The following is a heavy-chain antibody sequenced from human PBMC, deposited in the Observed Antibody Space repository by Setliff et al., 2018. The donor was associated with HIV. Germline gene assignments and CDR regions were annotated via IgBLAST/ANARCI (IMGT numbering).Heavy chain of an antibody. Sequence: ASVKVSCKASGYTFTNDAIHWVRQAPGQRLEWMGWINTENGNTKYSEEFLGRVTITRDTSASTSYMVLSSLRSEDMAVYYCARDRPDSTGYYFDYWGQGTLVTVSS. CDR1: GYTFTNDA. J-gene: IGHJ4*02. CDR2: INTENGNT. CDR3: ARDRPDSTGYYFDY. D-gene: IGHD3-22*01. V-gene: IGHV1-3*03.